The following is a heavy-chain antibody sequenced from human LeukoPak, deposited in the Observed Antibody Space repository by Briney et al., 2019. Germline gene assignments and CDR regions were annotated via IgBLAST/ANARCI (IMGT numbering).Heavy chain of an antibody. CDR3: ARGVCGGDCYLRDYYYYGMDV. V-gene: IGHV1-69*04. D-gene: IGHD2-21*02. CDR1: GGTFSSYA. Sequence: ASVKVSCKASGGTFSSYAISWVRQAPGQGLEWMGRIIPIFGIANYAQKFQGRVTITADKSTSTAYMELSSLRSEDTAVYYCARGVCGGDCYLRDYYYYGMDVWGQGITVTVSS. CDR2: IIPIFGIA. J-gene: IGHJ6*02.